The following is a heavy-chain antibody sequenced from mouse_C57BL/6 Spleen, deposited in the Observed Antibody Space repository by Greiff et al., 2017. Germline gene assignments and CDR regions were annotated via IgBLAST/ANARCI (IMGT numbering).Heavy chain of an antibody. J-gene: IGHJ4*01. D-gene: IGHD3-2*02. CDR1: GYTFTSYW. CDR3: ARRGSSCYEDAMDY. V-gene: IGHV1-50*01. CDR2: IDPSDSYT. Sequence: VQLQQPGAELVKPGASVKLSCKASGYTFTSYWMQWVKQRPGQGLEWIGEIDPSDSYTNYNQKFKGKATLTVDTSSSTAYMQLSSLTSEDSAVYYCARRGSSCYEDAMDYWGQGTSVTVSS.